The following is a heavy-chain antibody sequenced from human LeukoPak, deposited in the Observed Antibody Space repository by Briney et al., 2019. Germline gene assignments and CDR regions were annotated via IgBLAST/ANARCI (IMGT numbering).Heavy chain of an antibody. V-gene: IGHV1-46*01. Sequence: GASVKVSCKASGYIFTSYYMHWVRQAPGQGLEWMGIINPSGGSTSYAQKFQGRVTMTRDTSTSTVYMELSSLRSEDTAVYYCARDGSSITMVRGVIDYWGQGTLVTVSS. CDR2: INPSGGST. CDR3: ARDGSSITMVRGVIDY. D-gene: IGHD3-10*01. J-gene: IGHJ4*02. CDR1: GYIFTSYY.